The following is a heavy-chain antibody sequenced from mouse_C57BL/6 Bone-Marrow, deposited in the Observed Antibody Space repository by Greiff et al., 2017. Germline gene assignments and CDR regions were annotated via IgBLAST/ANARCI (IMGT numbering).Heavy chain of an antibody. CDR2: IDPSDSYT. CDR1: GYTFTSYW. CDR3: ARDIYYNGGNDAMDY. V-gene: IGHV1-69*01. D-gene: IGHD1-1*01. J-gene: IGHJ4*01. Sequence: VQLQQSGAELVMPGASVKLSCKASGYTFTSYWMHWVKQRPGQGLEWIGEIDPSDSYTNYNPKFKGQSTLTVDKSSSTTYMRHSSLTSEDSAVYDSARDIYYNGGNDAMDYWGQGTSVTVSS.